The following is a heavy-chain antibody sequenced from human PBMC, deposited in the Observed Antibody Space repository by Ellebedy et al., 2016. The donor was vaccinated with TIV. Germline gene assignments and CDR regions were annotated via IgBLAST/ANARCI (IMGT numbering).Heavy chain of an antibody. CDR3: ARTEPAYNWFDP. V-gene: IGHV1-69*13. Sequence: SVKVSCXASGGTFSSYAISWVRQAPGQGLEWMGGIIPIFGTANYAQKFQGRVTITADESTSTAYMELSSLRSEDTAVYYCARTEPAYNWFDPWGQGTLVTVSS. CDR1: GGTFSSYA. J-gene: IGHJ5*02. D-gene: IGHD2-2*01. CDR2: IIPIFGTA.